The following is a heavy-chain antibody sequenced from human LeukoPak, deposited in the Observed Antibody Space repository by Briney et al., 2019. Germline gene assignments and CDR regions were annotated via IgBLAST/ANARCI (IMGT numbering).Heavy chain of an antibody. D-gene: IGHD1-26*01. Sequence: PSETLSLTCAVSGGSISSNSYYWGWIRQPPGKGLEWIGSIYYSGSTYYNPSLKSRVTISVDTSKNQFSLKLSSVTAADTAVYYCARHLVGAPPLNWFDPWGQGTLVTVSS. CDR3: ARHLVGAPPLNWFDP. CDR1: GGSISSNSYY. CDR2: IYYSGST. V-gene: IGHV4-39*01. J-gene: IGHJ5*02.